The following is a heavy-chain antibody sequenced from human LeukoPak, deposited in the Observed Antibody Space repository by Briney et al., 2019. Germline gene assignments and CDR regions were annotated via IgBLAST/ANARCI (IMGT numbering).Heavy chain of an antibody. CDR3: ARDLSAAFDF. D-gene: IGHD6-19*01. CDR1: GFPFSSYG. J-gene: IGHJ4*02. V-gene: IGHV3-33*01. Sequence: GGSLRLSCAASGFPFSSYGMHWVRQAPGKGLEWVARLVYDERIDYANSVKGRFSISRGNSKNTLFLDMSDLRVEDTAVYYCARDLSAAFDFWGQGVLVTVSS. CDR2: LVYDERI.